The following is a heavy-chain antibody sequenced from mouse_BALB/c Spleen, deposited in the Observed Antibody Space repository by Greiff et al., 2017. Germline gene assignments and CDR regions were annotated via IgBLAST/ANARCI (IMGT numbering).Heavy chain of an antibody. CDR3: ARGGYGSSYEWFAY. CDR1: GFTFSSFG. D-gene: IGHD1-1*01. J-gene: IGHJ3*01. CDR2: ISSGSSTI. Sequence: EVHLVESGGGLVQPGWSRKLSCAASGFTFSSFGMHWVRQAPEKGLEWVAYISSGSSTIYYADTVKGRFTISRDNPKNTLFLQMTSLRSEDTAMYYCARGGYGSSYEWFAYWGQGTLVTVSA. V-gene: IGHV5-17*02.